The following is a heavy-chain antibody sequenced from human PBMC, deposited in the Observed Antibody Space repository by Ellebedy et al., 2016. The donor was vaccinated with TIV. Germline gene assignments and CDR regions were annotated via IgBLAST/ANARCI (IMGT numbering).Heavy chain of an antibody. CDR3: ARGRRYADTSGSYLDY. CDR1: GETFNGYY. V-gene: IGHV4-34*01. Sequence: SETLSLXXAVYGETFNGYYWTWIRQLPGKGLEWIGKIDHSGSTSYIPSLRGRVTISVDTSKNQFSLKVTSLTAADMGVYYCARGRRYADTSGSYLDYWGRGTLVTVSS. J-gene: IGHJ4*02. CDR2: IDHSGST. D-gene: IGHD3-22*01.